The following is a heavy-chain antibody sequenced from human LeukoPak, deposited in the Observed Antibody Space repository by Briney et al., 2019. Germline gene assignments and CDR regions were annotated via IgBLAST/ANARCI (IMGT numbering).Heavy chain of an antibody. Sequence: PSETLSLTCAVYGGSFSGYYWSWIRQPPGKGLEWIGEINHSGSTNYNPSLKSRVTISVDTSKNQFSLKLSSVTAADTAVYYCARGYPYDILTGYYSFDYWGQGTLVTVSS. D-gene: IGHD3-9*01. CDR1: GGSFSGYY. CDR3: ARGYPYDILTGYYSFDY. V-gene: IGHV4-34*01. CDR2: INHSGST. J-gene: IGHJ4*02.